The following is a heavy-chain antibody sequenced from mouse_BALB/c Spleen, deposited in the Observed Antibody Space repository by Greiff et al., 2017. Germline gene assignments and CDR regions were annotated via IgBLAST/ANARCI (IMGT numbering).Heavy chain of an antibody. J-gene: IGHJ4*01. CDR3: APMITTGAMDD. Sequence: VQLKQSGAELVKPGASVKLSCTASGFNIKDTYMHWVKQRPEQGLEWIGRIDPANGNTKYDPKFQGKATITADTSSNTAYLQLSSLTSEDTAVYYCAPMITTGAMDDWGQGTSVTVSS. CDR1: GFNIKDTY. D-gene: IGHD2-4*01. CDR2: IDPANGNT. V-gene: IGHV14-3*02.